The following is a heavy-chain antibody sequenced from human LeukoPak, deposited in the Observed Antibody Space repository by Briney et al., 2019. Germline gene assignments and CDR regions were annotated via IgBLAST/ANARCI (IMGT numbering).Heavy chain of an antibody. D-gene: IGHD1-26*01. Sequence: GGSLRLSCAASGFTVSSNYMSWVRQAPGKGLEWVSAISGSGGSTYYADSVKGRFTISRDNSKNTLYLQMNSLRAEDTAVYYCAKDQTDSIVGATMFDYWGQGTLVTVSS. V-gene: IGHV3-23*01. CDR3: AKDQTDSIVGATMFDY. CDR2: ISGSGGST. J-gene: IGHJ4*02. CDR1: GFTVSSNY.